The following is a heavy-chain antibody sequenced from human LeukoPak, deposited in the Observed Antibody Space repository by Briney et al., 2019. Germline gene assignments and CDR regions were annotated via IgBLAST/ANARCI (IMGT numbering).Heavy chain of an antibody. CDR3: ASLLYYYDSSGYYMGESSFDI. D-gene: IGHD3-22*01. J-gene: IGHJ3*02. CDR2: IYYSGST. CDR1: GGSIGSYY. Sequence: PSETLSLTCTVSGGSIGSYYWSWIRQPPGKGLEWIGYIYYSGSTNYNPSLKSRVTISVDTSKNQFSLKLSSVTAADTAVYYCASLLYYYDSSGYYMGESSFDIWGQGTMVTVSS. V-gene: IGHV4-59*01.